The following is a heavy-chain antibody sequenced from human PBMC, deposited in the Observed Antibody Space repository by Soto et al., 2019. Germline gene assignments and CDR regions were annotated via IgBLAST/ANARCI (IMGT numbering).Heavy chain of an antibody. CDR2: ISYDGSNK. V-gene: IGHV3-30-3*01. Sequence: GGSLRLSCAASGFTFSSYAMHWVRQAPGKGLEWVAVISYDGSNKYYADSVKGRFTISRDNSKNTLYLQMNSLRAEDTAVYYCTGARPLHSVPAPVDTAMVNAFDIWGQGTMVTVSS. D-gene: IGHD5-18*01. CDR1: GFTFSSYA. J-gene: IGHJ3*02. CDR3: TGARPLHSVPAPVDTAMVNAFDI.